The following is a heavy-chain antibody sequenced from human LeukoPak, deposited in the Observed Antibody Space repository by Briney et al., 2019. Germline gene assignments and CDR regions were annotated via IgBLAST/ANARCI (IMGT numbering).Heavy chain of an antibody. J-gene: IGHJ4*02. CDR3: TRQDSTIDY. V-gene: IGHV3-73*01. CDR2: IENKPNNYAT. D-gene: IGHD2-2*01. CDR1: GFTFSGSA. Sequence: GGSLRLSCAASGFTFSGSAMHWVRQASGKGLEWVGRIENKPNNYATAYAASVKGRFTISRDDSKNTAYLHMNSLKTEDTAVYYCTRQDSTIDYWGQGTLVTVSS.